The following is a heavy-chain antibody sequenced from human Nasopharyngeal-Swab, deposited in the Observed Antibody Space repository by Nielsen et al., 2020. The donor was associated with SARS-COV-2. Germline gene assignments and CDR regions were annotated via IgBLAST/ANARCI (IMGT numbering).Heavy chain of an antibody. CDR3: ARGRYCTSVNCYAKINDY. V-gene: IGHV1-18*01. Sequence: ASVKVSCKASGYTFASYGINWVRQAPGQGLEWMGWISPYNGNTNYAERFQGRVTMTTGTSTNTAYMELRSLRSADTAVYYCARGRYCTSVNCYAKINDYWGQGTLVTVSS. CDR1: GYTFASYG. D-gene: IGHD2-2*01. CDR2: ISPYNGNT. J-gene: IGHJ4*02.